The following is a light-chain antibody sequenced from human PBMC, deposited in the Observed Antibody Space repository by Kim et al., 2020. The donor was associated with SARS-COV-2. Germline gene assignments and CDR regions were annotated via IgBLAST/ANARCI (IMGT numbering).Light chain of an antibody. Sequence: SPWQRATLSGRASHSVSSNSAWYQQKPGQAPRLLIYGASTRATGIPARFSGSGSRTAFTLTISSLQSEDFAVYYGQQYNNWPPLTFGQGTKVDIK. CDR1: HSVSSN. CDR2: GAS. V-gene: IGKV3-15*01. J-gene: IGKJ1*01. CDR3: QQYNNWPPLT.